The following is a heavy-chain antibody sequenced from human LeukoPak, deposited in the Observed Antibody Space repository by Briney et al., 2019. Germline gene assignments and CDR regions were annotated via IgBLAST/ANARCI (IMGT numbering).Heavy chain of an antibody. V-gene: IGHV3-7*01. CDR3: ARDLGYSRLDY. Sequence: GGSLRLSCAVSGLTFSSSWMDWVRQAPGKGLEWVASINPDGNKEYSADSVKGRFTISRDNAENSLYLQMNSLRVEDRAFYYCARDLGYSRLDYWGQGMLVTVSS. D-gene: IGHD5-18*01. CDR2: INPDGNKE. J-gene: IGHJ4*02. CDR1: GLTFSSSW.